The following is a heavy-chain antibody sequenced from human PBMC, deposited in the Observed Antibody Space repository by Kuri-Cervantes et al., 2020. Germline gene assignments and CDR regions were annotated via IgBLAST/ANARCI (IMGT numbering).Heavy chain of an antibody. D-gene: IGHD2-15*01. CDR3: ASHSGYCSGGSCYSTFSYYYYMDV. V-gene: IGHV1-2*02. J-gene: IGHJ6*03. Sequence: VKVSCKASGYTFTGYYMHWVRQAPGQGLEWMGWINPNSGGTNYAQKFQGRVTITADESTSTAYMELSSLRSEDTAVYYCASHSGYCSGGSCYSTFSYYYYMDVWGKGTTVTVSS. CDR1: GYTFTGYY. CDR2: INPNSGGT.